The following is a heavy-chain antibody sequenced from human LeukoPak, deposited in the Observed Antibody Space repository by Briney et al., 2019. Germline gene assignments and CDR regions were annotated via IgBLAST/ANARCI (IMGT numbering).Heavy chain of an antibody. V-gene: IGHV6-1*01. CDR3: ARYCRLGVPDY. CDR1: GDSVSSKNDA. CDR2: TYYRSKWYN. J-gene: IGHJ4*02. Sequence: SQTLSLTCAISGDSVSSKNDAWNWIRQSPSRGLEWLGRTYYRSKWYNDYAVSVRGRITINPNTSKNQISLQLNSVTPEDTAVYYCARYCRLGVPDYWGQGTLVTVSS. D-gene: IGHD2-15*01.